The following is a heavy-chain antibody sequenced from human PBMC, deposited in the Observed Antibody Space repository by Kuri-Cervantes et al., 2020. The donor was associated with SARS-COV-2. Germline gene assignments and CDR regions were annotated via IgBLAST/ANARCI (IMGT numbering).Heavy chain of an antibody. D-gene: IGHD3-3*01. V-gene: IGHV1-18*01. Sequence: ASVKVSCKASGYTFTSYGISWVRQAPGQGLEWMGWISAYNGNTNYAQKLQGRVTMTTDTSTSTAYMELRSLRSDDTAVYYCARDGYDFWSGSVFDIWGQGTTVTVSS. CDR3: ARDGYDFWSGSVFDI. J-gene: IGHJ3*02. CDR1: GYTFTSYG. CDR2: ISAYNGNT.